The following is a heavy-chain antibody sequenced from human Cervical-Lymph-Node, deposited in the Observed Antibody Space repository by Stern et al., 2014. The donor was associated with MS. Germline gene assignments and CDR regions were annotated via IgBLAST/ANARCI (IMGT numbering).Heavy chain of an antibody. CDR1: GGTFRSYA. CDR2: SIPIFGTA. V-gene: IGHV1-69*01. J-gene: IGHJ6*02. D-gene: IGHD4-17*01. CDR3: AVTTVTPTDYYGMDV. Sequence: QVKLVESGAEVKKPGSSVKVSCKASGGTFRSYAISWVRQAPGQGLEWMGGSIPIFGTANYAQKFQGRVTITADESTSTAYMELSSLRSEDTAVYYCAVTTVTPTDYYGMDVWGQGTTVTVSS.